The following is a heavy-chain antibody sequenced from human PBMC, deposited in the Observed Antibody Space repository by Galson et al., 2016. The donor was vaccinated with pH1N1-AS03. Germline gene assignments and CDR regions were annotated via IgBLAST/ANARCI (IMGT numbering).Heavy chain of an antibody. CDR1: GFTFSSHR. Sequence: SLRLSCAGSGFTFSSHRMNWVRQAPGKGLEWVSSISGNSGFINYADSVRGRFTNSRDNAKNSLYLQMNSLRADDTAVYFCARGWYDIWTGYLVDPFDYRGQGALVTVSS. V-gene: IGHV3-21*04. J-gene: IGHJ4*02. CDR2: ISGNSGFI. D-gene: IGHD3-9*01. CDR3: ARGWYDIWTGYLVDPFDY.